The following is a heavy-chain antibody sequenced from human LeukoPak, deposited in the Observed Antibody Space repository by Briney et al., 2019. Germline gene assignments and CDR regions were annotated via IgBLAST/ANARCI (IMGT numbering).Heavy chain of an antibody. D-gene: IGHD6-19*01. CDR1: GGSFSGYY. CDR2: INHNGST. Sequence: SETLSLTCAVYGGSFSGYYWSWIRQPPGKGLEWIGEINHNGSTNYNPSLKSRVTISVDTSKNQFSLKLSSVTAADTAVYYCARMGVGWYSSGSTHSGYFDYWGQGTLVTVSS. CDR3: ARMGVGWYSSGSTHSGYFDY. V-gene: IGHV4-34*01. J-gene: IGHJ4*02.